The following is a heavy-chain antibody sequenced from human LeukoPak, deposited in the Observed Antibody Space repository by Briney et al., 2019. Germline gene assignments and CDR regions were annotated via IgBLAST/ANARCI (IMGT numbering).Heavy chain of an antibody. J-gene: IGHJ6*03. Sequence: GGSLRLSCAASGFTFSSYAMHWVRQAPGKGLEWVAVISYDGSNKYYADSVKGRFTISRDNSKNTLYLQMNSLRAEDTAVYYCARGGRSRGSMSFYYMDVWGKGTTVTISS. V-gene: IGHV3-30*04. CDR2: ISYDGSNK. D-gene: IGHD3-10*01. CDR1: GFTFSSYA. CDR3: ARGGRSRGSMSFYYMDV.